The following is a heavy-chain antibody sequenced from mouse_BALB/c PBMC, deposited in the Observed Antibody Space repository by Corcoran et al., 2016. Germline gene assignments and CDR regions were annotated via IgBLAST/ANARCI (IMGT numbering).Heavy chain of an antibody. CDR2: INTETGEP. V-gene: IGHV9-2-1*01. CDR3: ARDGYVGPFAY. Sequence: QIQLVQSGPELKKPGETVKISYKASGYTFTDYSMHWVKQAPGKGLKWMGWINTETGEPTYADDFKGRFAFSLETSASTAYLQINNLKNEDTATYFCARDGYVGPFAYWGQGTLVTVSA. D-gene: IGHD1-2*01. CDR1: GYTFTDYS. J-gene: IGHJ3*01.